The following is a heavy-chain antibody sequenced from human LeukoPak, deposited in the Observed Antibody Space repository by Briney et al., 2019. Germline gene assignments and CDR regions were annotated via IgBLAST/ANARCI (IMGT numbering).Heavy chain of an antibody. CDR1: GFTFSNAW. J-gene: IGHJ4*02. D-gene: IGHD6-13*01. V-gene: IGHV3-15*01. CDR2: IKSKTDGGTT. Sequence: GGSLRLSCAASGFTFSNAWMSWVRQAPGKGLEGVGRIKSKTDGGTTDYAAPVKGRFTISRDDSKNTLYLQMNSLKTEDTAVYYCTTGGDSSSYFDYWGQGTLVTVSS. CDR3: TTGGDSSSYFDY.